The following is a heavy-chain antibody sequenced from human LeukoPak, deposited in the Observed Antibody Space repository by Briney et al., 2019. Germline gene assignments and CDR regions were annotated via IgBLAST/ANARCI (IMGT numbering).Heavy chain of an antibody. CDR3: ARASKSYYNVDYYYYMDV. Sequence: GGSLRLSCAASGFIFSSYWMHWVRHAPGKGLVWVSRINIDGSSTSYADSVKGRFTISRDNAKNTLYLQMNSLRAEDTAVYYCARASKSYYNVDYYYYMDVWGKGTTVTISS. CDR1: GFIFSSYW. D-gene: IGHD3-10*01. V-gene: IGHV3-74*01. CDR2: INIDGSST. J-gene: IGHJ6*03.